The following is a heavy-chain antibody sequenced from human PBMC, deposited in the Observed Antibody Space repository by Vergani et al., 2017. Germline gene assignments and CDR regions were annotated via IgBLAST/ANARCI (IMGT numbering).Heavy chain of an antibody. CDR3: ARISGGSAPYLHY. D-gene: IGHD2-15*01. Sequence: EVHLEESGGGLVQPGGSLRLSCAASGFTFGDYYMAWIRLAPGKGLDWVASIKRDGTETFYVDSVKGRFTISRDNAKTTLYLQMNSLRDEDRGVYRCARISGGSAPYLHYWGQGTLVTVAS. CDR2: IKRDGTET. J-gene: IGHJ1*01. CDR1: GFTFGDYY. V-gene: IGHV3-7*01.